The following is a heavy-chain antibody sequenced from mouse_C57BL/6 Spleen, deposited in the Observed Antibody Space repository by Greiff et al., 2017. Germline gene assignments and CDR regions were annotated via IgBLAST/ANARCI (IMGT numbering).Heavy chain of an antibody. CDR2: ISSGGSYT. CDR3: ARQGSNYAFAY. J-gene: IGHJ3*01. Sequence: EVQGVESGGDLVKPGGSLKLSCAASGFTFSSYGMSWFRQTPDKRLEWVATISSGGSYTYYPDSVKGRFTISRDNAKNTLYLQMSSLKSEDTAMYYCARQGSNYAFAYWGKGTLVTVSA. V-gene: IGHV5-6*01. CDR1: GFTFSSYG. D-gene: IGHD2-5*01.